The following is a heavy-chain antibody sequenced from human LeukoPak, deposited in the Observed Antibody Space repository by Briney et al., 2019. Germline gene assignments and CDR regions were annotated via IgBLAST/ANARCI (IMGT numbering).Heavy chain of an antibody. CDR2: INPNSGGT. Sequence: GASVKVSCEASGYTFTGYYMHWVRQAPGQGLEWMGWINPNSGGTNYAQKFQGRVTMTRDTSIGTAYMELNRLRSDDTAVYYCARGSYDSSDFEYFHRWGQGTLVTVSS. CDR1: GYTFTGYY. V-gene: IGHV1-2*02. J-gene: IGHJ1*01. CDR3: ARGSYDSSDFEYFHR. D-gene: IGHD3-22*01.